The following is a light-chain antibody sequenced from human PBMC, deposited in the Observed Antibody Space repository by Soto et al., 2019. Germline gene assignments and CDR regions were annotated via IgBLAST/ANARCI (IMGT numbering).Light chain of an antibody. J-gene: IGLJ3*02. Sequence: QSALTQPAFVSGSPGQSITISCTGTSSDVGGYNYVSWFQQHPGKAPKLLIYEVTNRPSGVSNRFSGSKSGNTASLTISGLQAEDEGDYYCTSYRRPDSWVFGGGTKLTVL. CDR3: TSYRRPDSWV. CDR2: EVT. V-gene: IGLV2-14*01. CDR1: SSDVGGYNY.